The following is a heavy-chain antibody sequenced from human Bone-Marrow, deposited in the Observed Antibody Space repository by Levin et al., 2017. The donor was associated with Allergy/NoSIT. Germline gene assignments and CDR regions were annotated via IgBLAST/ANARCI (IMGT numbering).Heavy chain of an antibody. CDR1: GGSISSSNW. V-gene: IGHV4-4*02. CDR2: IYHSGST. D-gene: IGHD6-13*01. Sequence: SETLSLTCAVSGGSISSSNWWSWVRQPPGKGLEWIGEIYHSGSTNYNPSLKSRVTISVDKSKNQFSLKLSSVTAADTAVYYCARGRYVQQLVQVLDYWGQGTLVTVSS. J-gene: IGHJ4*02. CDR3: ARGRYVQQLVQVLDY.